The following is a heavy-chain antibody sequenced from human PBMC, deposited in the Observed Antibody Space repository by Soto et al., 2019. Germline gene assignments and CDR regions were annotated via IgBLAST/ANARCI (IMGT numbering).Heavy chain of an antibody. CDR1: GDSISSRSYY. CDR3: ERHTLDYLYFYYMDV. V-gene: IGHV4-39*01. D-gene: IGHD6-6*01. Sequence: SSETLSLTCSVSGDSISSRSYYWGWIRQPPGKGLEWIGSISYSGRTYYNQSLKSRVTKSVDTSKNQFSLHLSSVTAADTALTHCERHTLDYLYFYYMDVWGKGTTVTVSS. J-gene: IGHJ6*03. CDR2: ISYSGRT.